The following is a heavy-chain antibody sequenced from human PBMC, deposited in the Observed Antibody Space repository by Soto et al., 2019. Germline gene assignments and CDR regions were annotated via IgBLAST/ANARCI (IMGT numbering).Heavy chain of an antibody. CDR1: GGSISSSF. D-gene: IGHD5-18*01. J-gene: IGHJ6*02. Sequence: PSETLSLSCSVSGGSISSSFWSWIRQPPGKELEWIGYISYSGSTTYNPSLKSRITLSVDTSKNQFSLRVASVTAADTAVYYCARGHRAMEYYYYYGMDVWGQGTTVTVSS. V-gene: IGHV4-59*01. CDR3: ARGHRAMEYYYYYGMDV. CDR2: ISYSGST.